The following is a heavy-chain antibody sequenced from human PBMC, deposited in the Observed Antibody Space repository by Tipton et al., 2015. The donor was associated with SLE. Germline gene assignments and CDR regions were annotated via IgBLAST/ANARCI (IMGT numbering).Heavy chain of an antibody. CDR1: GYSISSGYY. CDR2: IYHSGST. J-gene: IGHJ4*02. Sequence: TLSLTCAVSGYSISSGYYWGWIRQPPGKGLEWIGSIYHSGSTYYNPSLKSRVTISVDTSKNQFSLKLSSVTAADTAVYYCARHQGGFDYWGQGTLVTASS. V-gene: IGHV4-38-2*01. CDR3: ARHQGGFDY.